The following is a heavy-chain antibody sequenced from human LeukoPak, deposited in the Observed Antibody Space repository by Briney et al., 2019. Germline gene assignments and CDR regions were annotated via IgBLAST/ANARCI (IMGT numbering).Heavy chain of an antibody. CDR2: INNDGSST. CDR1: GFTFTSYW. D-gene: IGHD1-26*01. J-gene: IGHJ4*02. Sequence: GGSLRLSCTASGFTFTSYWMQWVRQAPGEGLVWVSCINNDGSSTNYADSVKGRFTISRDNSKNTVYLQMDSLRAEDTAVYYCARGFQGGLDYWGQGTLVTVSS. V-gene: IGHV3-74*01. CDR3: ARGFQGGLDY.